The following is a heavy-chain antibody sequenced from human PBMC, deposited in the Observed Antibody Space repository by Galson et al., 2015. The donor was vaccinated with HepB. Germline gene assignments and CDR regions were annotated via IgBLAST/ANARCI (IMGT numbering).Heavy chain of an antibody. CDR3: ARAPRATGGWYFDL. J-gene: IGHJ2*01. Sequence: SLRLSCAASGFTFSSYGMHWVRQAPGKGLEWVAVIWYDGSNKYYADSVKGRFTISRDNSKNSLYLQMNSLRAEDTAVYYCARAPRATGGWYFDLWGRGTLVTVSS. CDR2: IWYDGSNK. CDR1: GFTFSSYG. D-gene: IGHD5-12*01. V-gene: IGHV3-33*08.